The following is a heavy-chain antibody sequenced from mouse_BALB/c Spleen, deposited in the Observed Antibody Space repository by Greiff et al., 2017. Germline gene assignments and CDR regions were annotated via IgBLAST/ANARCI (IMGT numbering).Heavy chain of an antibody. V-gene: IGHV3-8*02. CDR3: ARLRYDPYYFDY. CDR1: GDSITSGY. J-gene: IGHJ2*01. D-gene: IGHD2-14*01. Sequence: EVQLQESGPSLVKPSQTLSLTCSVTGDSITSGYWNWIRKFPGNKLEYMGYISYSGSTYYNPSLKSQISITRDTSKNQYYLQLNSVTTEDTATYYCARLRYDPYYFDYWGQGTTLTVSS. CDR2: ISYSGST.